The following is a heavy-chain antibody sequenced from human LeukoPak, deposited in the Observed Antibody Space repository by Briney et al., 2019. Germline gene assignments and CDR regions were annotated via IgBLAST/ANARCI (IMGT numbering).Heavy chain of an antibody. V-gene: IGHV4-59*12. CDR2: IYYSGST. Sequence: SETLSLTCTVSGGSISSYYWSWIRQPPGKGLEWIGYIYYSGSTNYNPSLKSRVTISVDTSKNQYSLKLSSVTAADTAVYYCARGGGKYSYVGRYYYYMDVWGKETTVTVSS. CDR1: GGSISSYY. J-gene: IGHJ6*03. D-gene: IGHD3-16*01. CDR3: ARGGGKYSYVGRYYYYMDV.